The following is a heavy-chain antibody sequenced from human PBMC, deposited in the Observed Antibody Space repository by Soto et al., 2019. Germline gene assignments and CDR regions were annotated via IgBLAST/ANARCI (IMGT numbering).Heavy chain of an antibody. CDR2: IVVGSGNT. J-gene: IGHJ4*02. Sequence: SVKVSCEASGFTFINSAVQWVRQARGQRLEWIGWIVVGSGNTNYAQRFQERVTITRDMSTNTAYMELSSLRSEDTAVYYCAAGYCSSTSCYSASLDYWGQGTLVTVSS. CDR1: GFTFINSA. D-gene: IGHD2-2*01. CDR3: AAGYCSSTSCYSASLDY. V-gene: IGHV1-58*01.